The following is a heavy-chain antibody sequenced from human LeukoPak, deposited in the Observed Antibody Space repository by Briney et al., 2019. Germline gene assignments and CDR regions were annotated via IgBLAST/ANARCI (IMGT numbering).Heavy chain of an antibody. J-gene: IGHJ5*02. V-gene: IGHV3-53*01. Sequence: GGSLSLSCAASGFTVSSKYMSWVRQAPGKGLEWVSDIYSGDTTYYADSVKGRFTISRDSSKNTLYLQMNSLRVEDTAVYYCARVDYSNWFDPWGQGTLVTVSS. CDR1: GFTVSSKY. CDR3: ARVDYSNWFDP. D-gene: IGHD5-12*01. CDR2: IYSGDTT.